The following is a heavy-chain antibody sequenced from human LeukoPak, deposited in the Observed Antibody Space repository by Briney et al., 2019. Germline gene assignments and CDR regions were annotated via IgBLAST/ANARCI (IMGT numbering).Heavy chain of an antibody. CDR2: IYATDLT. CDR1: GRSIRSVY. J-gene: IGHJ5*02. D-gene: IGHD3-10*01. V-gene: IGHV4-4*07. Sequence: SETLSLTCTVSGRSIRSVYWNWIRQSAGKGLEGIGRIYATDLTNYNPSLKSRVTLSVDMSKNELSLTLKSVPAADTAVYYCARGFGSGTSPIDLWGQGALVTVSS. CDR3: ARGFGSGTSPIDL.